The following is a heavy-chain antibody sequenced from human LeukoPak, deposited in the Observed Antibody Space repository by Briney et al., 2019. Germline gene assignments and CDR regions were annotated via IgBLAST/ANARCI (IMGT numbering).Heavy chain of an antibody. CDR2: IKQDGSEK. CDR3: ARDSWNSSGYYWWGTTYYYYYMDV. Sequence: GGSLRLSCAASGFTFSSYEMNWVRQAPGKGLEWVANIKQDGSEKYYVDSMKGRFTISRDNAKNSLYLQMNSLRAEDTAVYYCARDSWNSSGYYWWGTTYYYYYMDVWGKGTTVTISS. J-gene: IGHJ6*03. D-gene: IGHD3-22*01. V-gene: IGHV3-7*01. CDR1: GFTFSSYE.